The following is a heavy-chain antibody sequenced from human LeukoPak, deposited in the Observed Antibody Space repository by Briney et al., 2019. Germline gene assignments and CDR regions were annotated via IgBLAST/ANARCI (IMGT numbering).Heavy chain of an antibody. CDR3: ARVWWELLDY. CDR2: ISYDGSNK. J-gene: IGHJ4*02. CDR1: GFTFSSYA. Sequence: GGSLRLSCAASGFTFSSYAMHWVRQAPGKGLEWVAVISYDGSNKYYADSVKGRFTISRDNSKNTLYLQMNSLRAEDTAVYYCARVWWELLDYWGRGTLVTVSS. V-gene: IGHV3-30*01. D-gene: IGHD1-26*01.